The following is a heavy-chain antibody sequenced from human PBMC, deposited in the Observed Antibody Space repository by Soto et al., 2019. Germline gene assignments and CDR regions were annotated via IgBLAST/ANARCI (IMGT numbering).Heavy chain of an antibody. CDR3: ARDPPSSVGYYYYGMDV. D-gene: IGHD1-26*01. CDR1: GFTFSSYA. V-gene: IGHV3-30-3*01. CDR2: ISYDGSNK. J-gene: IGHJ6*02. Sequence: LRLSCAASGFTFSSYAMHWVRQAPGKGLEWVAVISYDGSNKYYADSVKGRFTISRDNSKNTLYLQMNSLRAEDTAVYYCARDPPSSVGYYYYGMDVWGQGTTVTVSS.